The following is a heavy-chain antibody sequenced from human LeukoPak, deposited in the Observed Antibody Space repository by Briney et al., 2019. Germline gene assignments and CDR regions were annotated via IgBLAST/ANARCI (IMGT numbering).Heavy chain of an antibody. CDR1: GFTFSSYA. J-gene: IGHJ3*02. Sequence: PGGSLRLSCAASGFTFSSYAMHWVRQAPGKGLEWVGRIKSKTDGGTTDYAAPVKGRFTISRDDSKNTLYLQMNSLKTEDTAVYYCTTDPSNTDAFDIWGQGTMVTVSS. CDR2: IKSKTDGGTT. CDR3: TTDPSNTDAFDI. D-gene: IGHD2-8*01. V-gene: IGHV3-15*01.